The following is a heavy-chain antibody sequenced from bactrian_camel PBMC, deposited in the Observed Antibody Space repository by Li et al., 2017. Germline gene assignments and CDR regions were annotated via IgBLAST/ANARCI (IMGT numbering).Heavy chain of an antibody. CDR1: GYSSHSHC. Sequence: HVQLVESGGALVQPGGSLRLSCVVSGYSSHSHCMGWFRQAPGKEREGVAAIDSGGVTSYIDSVKGRFIISQDKAKNTVYLQMDSLKPEDTAVYFCAAEFIRRGSRCYVSSSAAYAYWGQGTQVTVS. V-gene: IGHV3S53*01. J-gene: IGHJ4*01. D-gene: IGHD3*01. CDR3: AAEFIRRGSRCYVSSSAAYAY. CDR2: IDSGGVT.